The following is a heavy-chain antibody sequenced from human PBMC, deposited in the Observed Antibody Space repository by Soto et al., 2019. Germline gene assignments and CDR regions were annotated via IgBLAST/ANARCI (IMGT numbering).Heavy chain of an antibody. D-gene: IGHD2-8*02. CDR2: IIPILTTP. J-gene: IGHJ6*02. Sequence: QVQLVQSGAEVKKTGSLVKVSCKASGGTFSIYGFSWVRQAPGQGPEWIGGIIPILTTPNYAQKFQGRVTIVADESTTTVYMELSSLKVEDTAVYYWATSVGIAPTGEDGMDVWGQGTSVTVSS. V-gene: IGHV1-69*01. CDR1: GGTFSIYG. CDR3: ATSVGIAPTGEDGMDV.